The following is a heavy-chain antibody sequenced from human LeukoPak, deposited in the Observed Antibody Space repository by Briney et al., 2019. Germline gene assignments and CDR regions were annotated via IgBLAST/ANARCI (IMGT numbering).Heavy chain of an antibody. V-gene: IGHV4-59*01. CDR3: ARATDLHLGYSYAEHYFDY. D-gene: IGHD5-18*01. J-gene: IGHJ4*02. Sequence: PSETLSLTCTVSGGSISSYYWSWIRQPPGKGLEWIGYIYYSGSTNYNPFLKSRVTISVDTSKNQFSLKLSSVTAADTAVYYCARATDLHLGYSYAEHYFDYWGQGTLVTVSS. CDR1: GGSISSYY. CDR2: IYYSGST.